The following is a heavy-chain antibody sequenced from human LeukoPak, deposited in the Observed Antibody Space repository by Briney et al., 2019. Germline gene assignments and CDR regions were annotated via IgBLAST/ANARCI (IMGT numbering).Heavy chain of an antibody. CDR2: IIPIFGTA. D-gene: IGHD2-2*01. CDR3: ALVPAALAPEDYYYYYMDV. V-gene: IGHV1-69*05. Sequence: ASVKVSCKASGYTFTSYGISWVRQAPGQGLEWMGGIIPIFGTANYAQKFQGRVTITTDESTSTAYMELSSLRSEDTAVYYCALVPAALAPEDYYYYYMDVWGKGTTVTVSS. J-gene: IGHJ6*03. CDR1: GYTFTSYG.